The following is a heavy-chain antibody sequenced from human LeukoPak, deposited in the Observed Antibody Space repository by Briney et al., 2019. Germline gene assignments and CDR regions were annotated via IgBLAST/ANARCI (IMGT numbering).Heavy chain of an antibody. CDR3: AKESSGWSYYYMDV. CDR1: GFTFHDYA. Sequence: GGSLRLSCAASGFTFHDYAMHWVRQAPGKGLEWVSAISGSGGSTYYADSVKGRFTISRDNSKNTLYLQMNSLRAEDTAVYYCAKESSGWSYYYMDVWGKGTTVTVSS. J-gene: IGHJ6*03. D-gene: IGHD6-19*01. CDR2: ISGSGGST. V-gene: IGHV3-23*01.